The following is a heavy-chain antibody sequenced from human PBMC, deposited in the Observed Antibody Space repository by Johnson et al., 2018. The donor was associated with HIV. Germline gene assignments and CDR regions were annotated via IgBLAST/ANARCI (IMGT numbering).Heavy chain of an antibody. CDR2: ISYDGSNK. CDR3: AKDPGRRDPHAFDI. V-gene: IGHV3-30*18. D-gene: IGHD2-15*01. J-gene: IGHJ3*02. CDR1: GFTFDDYG. Sequence: QVQLVESGGGVARPGGSLRLSCAASGFTFDDYGMSWVRQAPGKGLEWVAVISYDGSNKYYADSVKGRFTISRDNSKNTLYLQMNSLRPEDTALYYCAKDPGRRDPHAFDIWGQGTMVTVSS.